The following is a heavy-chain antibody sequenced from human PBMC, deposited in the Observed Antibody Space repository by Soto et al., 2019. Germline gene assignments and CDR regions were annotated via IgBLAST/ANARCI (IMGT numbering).Heavy chain of an antibody. D-gene: IGHD4-17*01. CDR1: GGSIGSYY. CDR3: ARDNGDFDS. Sequence: ETLSLTCTVSGGSIGSYYWSWIRQPPGKGLEWIGYIYYSGSTNYNPSLKSRVTISVDTSKNQFSLKLNSVTTADTAVYYCARDNGDFDSWGQGTLVTVSS. CDR2: IYYSGST. J-gene: IGHJ4*02. V-gene: IGHV4-59*01.